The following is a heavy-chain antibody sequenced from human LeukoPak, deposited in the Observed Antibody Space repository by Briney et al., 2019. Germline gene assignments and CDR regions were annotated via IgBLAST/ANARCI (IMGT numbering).Heavy chain of an antibody. V-gene: IGHV3-21*01. Sequence: PGGSLRLSCAASGFTFSSYSMNWVRQAPGKGLEWVSSISSSSSYIYYADSVKGRFTISRDNAKNMLYLQMNSLRAEDTAVYYCARDSGYSTSTTYYWGQGTLVAVSS. CDR3: ARDSGYSTSTTYY. J-gene: IGHJ4*02. CDR1: GFTFSSYS. D-gene: IGHD6-13*01. CDR2: ISSSSSYI.